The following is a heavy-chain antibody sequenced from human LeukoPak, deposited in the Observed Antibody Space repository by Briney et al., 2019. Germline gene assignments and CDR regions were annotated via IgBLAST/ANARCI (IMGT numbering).Heavy chain of an antibody. D-gene: IGHD4-17*01. J-gene: IGHJ4*02. CDR1: VGTLRSYA. V-gene: IGHV1-69*13. Sequence: SVNVSCKACVGTLRSYAISWVRQAPGQGLEWMGGIIPIFGTANNAQKFQGRVTIPADESTSTAYMELSSLRSEDTAVYYCARAPTQTKYGDYLDEYYFDYWGQETRVTVSS. CDR2: IIPIFGTA. CDR3: ARAPTQTKYGDYLDEYYFDY.